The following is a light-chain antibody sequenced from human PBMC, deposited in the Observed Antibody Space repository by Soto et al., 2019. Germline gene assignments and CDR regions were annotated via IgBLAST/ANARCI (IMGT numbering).Light chain of an antibody. V-gene: IGKV3-20*01. CDR2: GAS. CDR1: QSVSSSY. Sequence: EIVLTQSPGTLSLSPGERVTLSCRASQSVSSSYLAWYQQKPGQAPRLLIYGASTLQSGVPSRFSGSGSGTEFTLTISSLQPEDFATYYCQQVDSYPLTFGGGTKVEIK. J-gene: IGKJ4*01. CDR3: QQVDSYPLT.